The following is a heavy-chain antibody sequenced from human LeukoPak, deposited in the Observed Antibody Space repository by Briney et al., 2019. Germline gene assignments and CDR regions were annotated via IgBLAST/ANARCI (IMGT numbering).Heavy chain of an antibody. D-gene: IGHD3-10*01. CDR1: GGSISSGDYY. CDR3: AREKGADYYGSGSYSNWFDP. V-gene: IGHV4-30-4*01. J-gene: IGHJ5*02. CDR2: IYYSGST. Sequence: SETLSLTCTVSGGSISSGDYYWSWIRQPPGKGLEWIGYIYYSGSTYYNPSLKSRVTISVDTSKNQCSLKLSSVTAADTAVYSCAREKGADYYGSGSYSNWFDPGGQGTLVTVSS.